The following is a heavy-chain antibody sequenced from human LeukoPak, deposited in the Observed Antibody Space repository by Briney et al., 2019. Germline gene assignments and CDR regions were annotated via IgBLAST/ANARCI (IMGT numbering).Heavy chain of an antibody. J-gene: IGHJ4*02. CDR3: ARDRGTTKYDY. D-gene: IGHD1-26*01. Sequence: GGSLRLSCAASGFTFSSYSMNWVRQAPGKGLEWVSSIGSSSSYIYYADSVKGRFTISRDNAKNSLYLQMNSLRAEDTAVYYCARDRGTTKYDYWGQGTLVTVSS. CDR1: GFTFSSYS. V-gene: IGHV3-21*01. CDR2: IGSSSSYI.